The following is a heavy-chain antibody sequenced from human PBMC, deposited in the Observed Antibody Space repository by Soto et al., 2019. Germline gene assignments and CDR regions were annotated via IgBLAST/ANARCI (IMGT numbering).Heavy chain of an antibody. D-gene: IGHD6-13*01. CDR2: ISYDGSNK. V-gene: IGHV3-30-3*01. Sequence: GESLKISCAASGFTFSSYAMHWVRQAPGKGLEWVAVISYDGSNKYYADSVKGRFTISRDNSKNTLYLQMNSLRAEDTAVYYCARDRGYSSSWDFPSARYYYGMDVWGQGTTVTVSS. J-gene: IGHJ6*02. CDR1: GFTFSSYA. CDR3: ARDRGYSSSWDFPSARYYYGMDV.